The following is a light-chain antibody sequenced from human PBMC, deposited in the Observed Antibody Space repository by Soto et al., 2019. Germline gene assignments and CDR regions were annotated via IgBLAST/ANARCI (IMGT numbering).Light chain of an antibody. CDR2: AAS. J-gene: IGKJ1*01. CDR3: LQRSNWPWT. CDR1: QSISIY. V-gene: IGKV3-11*01. Sequence: EIVLTQSPATLSLSPGERATLSCRASQSISIYLAWYQQKPGQAPRLLIYAASNRATGIPARFSGSGSGTDFNLTISSLEPEDFAVYYCLQRSNWPWTFGQGTKVDIK.